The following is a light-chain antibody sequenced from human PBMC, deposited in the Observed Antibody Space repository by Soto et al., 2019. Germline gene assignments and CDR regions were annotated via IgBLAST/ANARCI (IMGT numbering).Light chain of an antibody. CDR3: AAWDDDLSAAV. J-gene: IGLJ7*01. CDR2: GHN. V-gene: IGLV1-47*02. CDR1: SSNIGNRY. Sequence: QSVLTQPPSASGTPGQRVTISCPGSSSNIGNRYEYYYQQLPGTAPKLLICGHNQRPSGVPDRFSGSKSGTSASLAISGLRSEDEADYFCAAWDDDLSAAVFGGGTQLTVL.